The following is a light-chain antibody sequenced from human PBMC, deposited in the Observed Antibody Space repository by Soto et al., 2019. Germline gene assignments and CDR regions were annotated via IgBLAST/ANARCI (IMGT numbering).Light chain of an antibody. CDR3: QHFKSYPLT. CDR2: KAS. V-gene: IGKV1-5*03. CDR1: QSISSW. J-gene: IGKJ1*01. Sequence: DIQMTQSPSTLSASVGDRVTITCRASQSISSWLAWYQQKPGKAPKLLINKASRLESGVPSRFSGSGSGTEFTLTISSLQPDDFATYYCQHFKSYPLTFGQGTKVEIK.